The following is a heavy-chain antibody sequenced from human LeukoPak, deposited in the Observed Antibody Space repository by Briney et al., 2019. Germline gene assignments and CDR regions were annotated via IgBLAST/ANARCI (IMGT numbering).Heavy chain of an antibody. CDR2: IHYTGKN. CDR3: AKWHERQLASDS. J-gene: IGHJ4*02. D-gene: IGHD1-1*01. Sequence: SSETLSLTCTVSVDSITAYYWNWVRQPPGKGLEWIGYIHYTGKNFYNPSLKSRITMSVDTSKSQFSLKLSSVTAADTAVYYCAKWHERQLASDSWGQGSLVTVSS. CDR1: VDSITAYY. V-gene: IGHV4-59*01.